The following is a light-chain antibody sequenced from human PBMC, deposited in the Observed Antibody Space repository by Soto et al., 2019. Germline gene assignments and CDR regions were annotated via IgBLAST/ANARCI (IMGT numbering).Light chain of an antibody. J-gene: IGKJ5*01. Sequence: DIRTPPSPSPVSASVGERVTRPCLTSQSISNHLNWYQQKPGEAPKLLIYGSSSLHYGVPSRFSGSGSGSDFTLTISSLQPEDSATYYCQQSFTAPITFGQGTRLEIK. CDR3: QQSFTAPIT. CDR1: QSISNH. V-gene: IGKV1-39*01. CDR2: GSS.